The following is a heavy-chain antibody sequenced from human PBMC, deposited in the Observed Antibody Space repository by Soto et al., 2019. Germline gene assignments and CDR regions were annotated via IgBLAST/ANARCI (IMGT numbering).Heavy chain of an antibody. D-gene: IGHD6-19*01. V-gene: IGHV4-34*01. Sequence: SDTLSLTCAAYGGSFSGYYWSWIRQPPGKGLEWIGEINHSGSTNYNPSLKSRVTISVDTSKNQFSLKLSSVTAADTALYYCARGMDKAVAVNYFDYWGQGTLVTVSS. CDR3: ARGMDKAVAVNYFDY. J-gene: IGHJ4*02. CDR2: INHSGST. CDR1: GGSFSGYY.